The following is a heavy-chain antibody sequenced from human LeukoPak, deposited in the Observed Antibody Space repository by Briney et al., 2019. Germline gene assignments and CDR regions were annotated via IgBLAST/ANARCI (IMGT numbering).Heavy chain of an antibody. Sequence: PGGSLRLPCAASGFTFSSYTMNWVRQAPGKGLEWVSSISGSSSNIYYADSVKGRFTISRDNSKNTLYLQMNSLRAEGTAVYYCAKAQLAPARYGMDVWGQGTTVTVSS. J-gene: IGHJ6*02. V-gene: IGHV3-21*04. CDR3: AKAQLAPARYGMDV. D-gene: IGHD6-6*01. CDR2: ISGSSSNI. CDR1: GFTFSSYT.